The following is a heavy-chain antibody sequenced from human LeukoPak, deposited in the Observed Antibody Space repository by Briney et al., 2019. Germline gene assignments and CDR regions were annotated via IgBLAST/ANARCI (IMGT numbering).Heavy chain of an antibody. V-gene: IGHV4-39*07. CDR1: GGSISSSSYY. CDR2: IYYSGST. Sequence: SETLSLTCTVSGGSISSSSYYWGWIRQPPGEGVEWIGSIYYSGSTYYNPSLKSRVTISVDTSKNQFSLKLSSVTAADTAVYYCASWRAGAKGFDPWGQGTLVTVSS. D-gene: IGHD1-26*01. CDR3: ASWRAGAKGFDP. J-gene: IGHJ5*02.